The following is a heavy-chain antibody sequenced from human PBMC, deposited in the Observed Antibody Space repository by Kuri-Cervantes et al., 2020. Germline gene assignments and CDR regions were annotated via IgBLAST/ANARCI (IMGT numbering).Heavy chain of an antibody. Sequence: SETLSLTCTVSGGSVSSGSYYWSWIRQPPGKGLEWIGYIYYSGSTKYNPSLRSRVTISVDTSKNQFSLKLASVTASDTAVYYCARNRWGGYGSGFDHWGQGALVTVSS. CDR2: IYYSGST. V-gene: IGHV4-61*01. D-gene: IGHD3-10*01. CDR1: GGSVSSGSYY. J-gene: IGHJ4*02. CDR3: ARNRWGGYGSGFDH.